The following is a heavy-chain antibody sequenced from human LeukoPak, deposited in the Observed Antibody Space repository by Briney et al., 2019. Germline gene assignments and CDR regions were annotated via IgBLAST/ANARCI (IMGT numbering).Heavy chain of an antibody. CDR2: IYTRGST. CDR1: GGSINNYY. V-gene: IGHV4-4*07. CDR3: ARGRYCSADICSGGDAFDI. D-gene: IGHD2-15*01. J-gene: IGHJ3*02. Sequence: SETLSLTCTVSGGSINNYYWGWIRQPAGKGLEWIGRIYTRGSTNYNPSLKSRVTMSVDTSKNQFSLKLSSVTAADTAVYYCARGRYCSADICSGGDAFDIWGQGTMVSVSS.